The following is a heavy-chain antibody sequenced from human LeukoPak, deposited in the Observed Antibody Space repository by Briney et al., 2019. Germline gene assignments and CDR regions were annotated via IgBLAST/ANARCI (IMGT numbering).Heavy chain of an antibody. CDR1: GFTFSTYN. CDR3: ARLYGDYVYWYFDL. D-gene: IGHD4-17*01. J-gene: IGHJ2*01. Sequence: GGSLRLSCAASGFTFSTYNMNWVRQAPGKGLEWVSYISTSSSTIYYADSVKGRFTISRDNARNSLYLQMNSLRAEDTAVYFCARLYGDYVYWYFDLWGRGTLVTVSS. V-gene: IGHV3-48*01. CDR2: ISTSSSTI.